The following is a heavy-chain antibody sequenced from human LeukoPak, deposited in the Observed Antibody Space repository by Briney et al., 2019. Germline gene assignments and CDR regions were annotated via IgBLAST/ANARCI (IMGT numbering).Heavy chain of an antibody. CDR1: GGSISSGGYY. V-gene: IGHV4-30-2*01. CDR2: IYHSGST. Sequence: SETLSLACTVSGGSISSGGYYWSWIRQPPGKGLEWIGYIYHSGSTYYNPSLKSRVTISVDRSKNQFSLKLSSVTAADTAVYYCGRLRVVTYYYYMGVWGKGTTVTVSS. D-gene: IGHD3-3*01. J-gene: IGHJ6*03. CDR3: GRLRVVTYYYYMGV.